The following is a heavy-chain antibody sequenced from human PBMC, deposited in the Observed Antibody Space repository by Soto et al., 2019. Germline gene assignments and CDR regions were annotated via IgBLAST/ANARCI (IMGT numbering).Heavy chain of an antibody. Sequence: SRPTLVNPTQTLTLTFTFSGFSLSTNGLGVGWIRQPPGKDPEWLALLYWDDEKRYTPSLKSRLTITKDSSKNQVVLTMTNMDPVDTAAYYCGHRPESHYGYFPGSESLTDWFDPWGQGTLVTVSS. CDR3: GHRPESHYGYFPGSESLTDWFDP. J-gene: IGHJ5*02. D-gene: IGHD3-10*01. CDR2: LYWDDEK. CDR1: GFSLSTNGLG. V-gene: IGHV2-5*02.